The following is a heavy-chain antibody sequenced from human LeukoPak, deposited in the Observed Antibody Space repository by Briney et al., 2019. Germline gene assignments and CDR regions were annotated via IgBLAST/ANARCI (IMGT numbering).Heavy chain of an antibody. J-gene: IGHJ4*02. D-gene: IGHD6-19*01. Sequence: GGSLRLSCAASVFTVSSNYMSWVRQPAGKGLEWVSVLYSGGATFYADSVKGRFTISRDTSKNTLYLQTNDLRADDTAVYYCTKLKGWYGEGFFDYWGQGTLVTVSS. CDR3: TKLKGWYGEGFFDY. V-gene: IGHV3-53*01. CDR2: LYSGGAT. CDR1: VFTVSSNY.